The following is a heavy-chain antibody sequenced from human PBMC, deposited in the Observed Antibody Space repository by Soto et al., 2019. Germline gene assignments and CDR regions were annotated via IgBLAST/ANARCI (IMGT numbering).Heavy chain of an antibody. CDR1: GGTFSSYA. V-gene: IGHV1-69*13. D-gene: IGHD3-16*01. Sequence: SLKVSCKASGGTFSSYAIIWVRQAPGQGLEWMGGIIPIFGTANYAQNFQCIVTITADESTSTAYMELSSLRSEDTAVYYCARGDYVFGTSFDYWGQGTLVTVS. CDR3: ARGDYVFGTSFDY. CDR2: IIPIFGTA. J-gene: IGHJ4*02.